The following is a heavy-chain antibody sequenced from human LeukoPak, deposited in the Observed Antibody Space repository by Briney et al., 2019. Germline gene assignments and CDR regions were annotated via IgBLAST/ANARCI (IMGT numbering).Heavy chain of an antibody. Sequence: PPETLSLTCTVSGGSISSSSYYWGWIRQPPGKGLEWIGYIYYSGSTNYNPSLKSRVTISLDTSKKQFSLKLRSVTAADTAVYYCAREPGTGNWFDPWGQGTLVTVSS. CDR1: GGSISSSSYY. CDR2: IYYSGST. V-gene: IGHV4-61*05. J-gene: IGHJ5*02. CDR3: AREPGTGNWFDP. D-gene: IGHD1-14*01.